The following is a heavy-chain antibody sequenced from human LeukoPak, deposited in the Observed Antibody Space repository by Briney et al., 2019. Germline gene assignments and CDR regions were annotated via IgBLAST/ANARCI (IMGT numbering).Heavy chain of an antibody. J-gene: IGHJ4*02. CDR3: ARDRPNYYGSDGHYYRRNGDY. Sequence: GGSLRLSCAASGFTFSTYAMSWVRQAPGKGLEWISSSSSRGGLTFYVGSVKGRFTISRDNSESTLYLQMNSLRAEDTAVYYCARDRPNYYGSDGHYYRRNGDYWGQGTLVTVSS. CDR1: GFTFSTYA. CDR2: SSSRGGLT. D-gene: IGHD3-10*01. V-gene: IGHV3-23*01.